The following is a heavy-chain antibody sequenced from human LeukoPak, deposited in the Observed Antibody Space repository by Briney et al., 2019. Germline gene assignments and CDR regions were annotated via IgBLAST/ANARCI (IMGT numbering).Heavy chain of an antibody. CDR3: AKGRCGDSSCWYFDA. D-gene: IGHD6-13*01. V-gene: IGHV3-23*01. J-gene: IGHJ4*02. CDR2: ISGSGSRGSGITGGNT. CDR1: GFNFKLSA. Sequence: GGSLRLSCAASGFNFKLSAMSWGRQAPGKGLEWVALISGSGSRGSGITGGNTYYADSVKGRFSISRDDSQNTVYLQMNSLRVEDTAAYFCAKGRCGDSSCWYFDAWAKGTRVTVSP.